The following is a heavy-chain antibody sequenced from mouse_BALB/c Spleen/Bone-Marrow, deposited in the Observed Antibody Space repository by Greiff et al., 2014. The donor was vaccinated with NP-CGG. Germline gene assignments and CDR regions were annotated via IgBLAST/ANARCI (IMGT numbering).Heavy chain of an antibody. D-gene: IGHD3-3*01. CDR1: GFTFSSFG. Sequence: EVKLQESGGGLVQPGGSRKLSCAASGFTFSSFGMHWVRQAPEKGLEWVAYISSGSSTIYYADTMKGQFTISRDNPKNTLFLQMASLRSEDTAMYYCTRSGTLGSMDYWGQGTSVTVSS. CDR3: TRSGTLGSMDY. CDR2: ISSGSSTI. V-gene: IGHV5-17*02. J-gene: IGHJ4*01.